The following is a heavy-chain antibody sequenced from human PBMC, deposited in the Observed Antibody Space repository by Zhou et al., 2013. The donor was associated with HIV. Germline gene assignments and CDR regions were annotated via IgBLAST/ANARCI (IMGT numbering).Heavy chain of an antibody. J-gene: IGHJ2*01. CDR1: GGSFSRNA. D-gene: IGHD7-27*01. V-gene: IGHV1-69*05. CDR3: TREPSGDFWYFDV. Sequence: QVQLVQSGPEVKKPGSSVKVSCKASGGSFSRNAINWVRQAPGQGLEWMGGIIPIYGRPTYAQKFQGTVTITTDESTNTVDMELNSLKIEDTAVYYCTREPSGDFWYFDVWGRGTKVIVSS. CDR2: IIPIYGRP.